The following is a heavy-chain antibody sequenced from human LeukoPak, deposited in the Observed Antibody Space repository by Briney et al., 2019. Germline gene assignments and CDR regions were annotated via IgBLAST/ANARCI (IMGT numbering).Heavy chain of an antibody. D-gene: IGHD5-12*01. J-gene: IGHJ6*03. Sequence: SETLSLTCNVSGGSMNNYYWSWIRQPPGKGLEWLGNIYSTGTTNDNPSLKSRVTISLDTSKNQCTLRLSSVTAADTAVYYCARHGDSGYDPYNYYYYMDVWGKGTTVTVSS. CDR3: ARHGDSGYDPYNYYYYMDV. CDR2: IYSTGTT. CDR1: GGSMNNYY. V-gene: IGHV4-59*08.